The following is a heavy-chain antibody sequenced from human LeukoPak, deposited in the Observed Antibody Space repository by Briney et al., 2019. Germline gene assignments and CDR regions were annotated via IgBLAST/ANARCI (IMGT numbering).Heavy chain of an antibody. D-gene: IGHD1-14*01. CDR1: GGSISSSSYY. CDR2: IYYSGST. J-gene: IGHJ4*02. CDR3: ARSNGTWRYFFDS. Sequence: SSETLSLTCTVSGGSISSSSYYWGWIRQPPGKGLEWIGSIYYSGSTYYNPSLKSRVTISVDTSKNQFSLRLSSVTATDTAVYYCARSNGTWRYFFDSWGQGTLVTVSS. V-gene: IGHV4-39*01.